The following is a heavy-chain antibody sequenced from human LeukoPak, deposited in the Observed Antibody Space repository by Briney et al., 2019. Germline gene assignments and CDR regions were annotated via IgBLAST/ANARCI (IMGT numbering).Heavy chain of an antibody. Sequence: GASVKVSCKASGYTFTGYYMHWVRQAPGQGLEWMGWINPNSGGTNYAQKFQGRVTMTRDTSISTAYMELSRLRSDDTAVYYCARASGYSSSSYGALRHWGQGTLVTVSS. CDR3: ARASGYSSSSYGALRH. D-gene: IGHD6-6*01. CDR2: INPNSGGT. V-gene: IGHV1-2*02. CDR1: GYTFTGYY. J-gene: IGHJ4*02.